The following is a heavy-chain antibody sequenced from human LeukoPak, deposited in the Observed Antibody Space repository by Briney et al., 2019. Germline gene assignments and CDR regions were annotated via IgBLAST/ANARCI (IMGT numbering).Heavy chain of an antibody. CDR2: ISGSGRST. V-gene: IGHV3-23*01. D-gene: IGHD3-9*01. Sequence: GGSLRLSCAASGFIFRSYAMSWVRQAPGKGLEWFSAISGSGRSTYYADSVKGRFTISRDNSKNTVYLQMNSLRAEDTAVFYCAKLPGRYFSPYYFDYWGQGTLVTVSS. CDR3: AKLPGRYFSPYYFDY. CDR1: GFIFRSYA. J-gene: IGHJ4*02.